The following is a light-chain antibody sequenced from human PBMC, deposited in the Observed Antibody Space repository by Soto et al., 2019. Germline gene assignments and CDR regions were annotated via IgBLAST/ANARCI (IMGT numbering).Light chain of an antibody. J-gene: IGLJ1*01. CDR1: SSNIGGYKF. CDR3: RSDKGSIYL. Sequence: QSVLTQPPSVSAAPGQKVTISCSGSSSNIGGYKFVSWYQQHPGKAPKLMIYEVSNRPSGVSSRFSGSNSGNTASLTISGLQAEDEADYYCRSDKGSIYLFGTGTKVTV. CDR2: EVS. V-gene: IGLV2-14*01.